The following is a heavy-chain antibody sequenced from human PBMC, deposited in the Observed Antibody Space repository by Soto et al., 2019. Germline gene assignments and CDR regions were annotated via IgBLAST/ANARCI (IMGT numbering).Heavy chain of an antibody. CDR2: INAGNGNT. D-gene: IGHD3-22*01. J-gene: IGHJ4*02. V-gene: IGHV1-3*01. Sequence: ASVKVSCKASGYTFTSYAMHWVRQAPGQRLEWMGWINAGNGNTKYSQKLQGRVTMTTDTSTSTAYMELRSLRSDDTAVYYCAREGQYDSSGYYTVDYWGQGTLVTVSS. CDR3: AREGQYDSSGYYTVDY. CDR1: GYTFTSYA.